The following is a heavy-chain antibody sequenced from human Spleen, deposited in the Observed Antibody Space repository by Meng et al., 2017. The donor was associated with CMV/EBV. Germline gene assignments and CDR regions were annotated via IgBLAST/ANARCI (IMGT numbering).Heavy chain of an antibody. CDR1: GFTFSSYA. D-gene: IGHD5-12*01. V-gene: IGHV3-23*01. J-gene: IGHJ4*02. CDR2: ISDSGGIT. CDR3: AKGYSSSPLADFDY. Sequence: ASGFTFSSYARTWVRQAPGKGLEWVSGISDSGGITYYADSVKGRFTISRDNSKNTVFLQVSSLTAEDTAVYYCAKGYSSSPLADFDYWGQGTLVTVSS.